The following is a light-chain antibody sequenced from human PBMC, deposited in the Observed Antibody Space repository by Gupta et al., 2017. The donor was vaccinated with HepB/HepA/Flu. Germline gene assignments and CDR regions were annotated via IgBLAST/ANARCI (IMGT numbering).Light chain of an antibody. CDR3: QQTYTTPSVT. J-gene: IGKJ5*01. CDR2: GTS. V-gene: IGKV1-39*01. Sequence: DIQMTQSPSSLSASVGDRVPITCRASQYMRRSLNWYQQKPGKAPELLIYGTSSLQSGVPSRVSGSGSGTEFTLTISSLQPEDIATYCCQQTYTTPSVTFGQGTRLEIK. CDR1: QYMRRS.